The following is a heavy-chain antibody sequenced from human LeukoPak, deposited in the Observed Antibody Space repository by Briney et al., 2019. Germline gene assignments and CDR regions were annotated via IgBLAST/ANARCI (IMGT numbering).Heavy chain of an antibody. CDR3: ARRLSATMCRGEFITWGAIAI. CDR2: IYYSGST. Sequence: SETLSLMCTVSGVSITTSGSYWGWIRQSPGSGLEYIGSIYYSGSTYYNPSLKSRVTISVDTSKNQFSLRLNSVTAADTGLYYCARRLSATMCRGEFITWGAIAIWGQGTKVTVSS. V-gene: IGHV4-39*01. D-gene: IGHD3-10*01. CDR1: GVSITTSGSY. J-gene: IGHJ3*02.